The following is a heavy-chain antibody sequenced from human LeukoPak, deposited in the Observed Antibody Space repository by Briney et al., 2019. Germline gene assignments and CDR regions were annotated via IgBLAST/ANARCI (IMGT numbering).Heavy chain of an antibody. V-gene: IGHV1-69*04. CDR1: GGTFSSYA. CDR3: ARDKAIVGALLEFDY. D-gene: IGHD1-26*01. J-gene: IGHJ4*02. CDR2: IIPMLGIA. Sequence: GASVKVSCKASGGTFSSYAISWVRQAPGQGFEWMGRIIPMLGIANYAQKFQGRVTITADKSTSTAYMELSSLRSEDTAVYYCARDKAIVGALLEFDYWGQGTLVTVSS.